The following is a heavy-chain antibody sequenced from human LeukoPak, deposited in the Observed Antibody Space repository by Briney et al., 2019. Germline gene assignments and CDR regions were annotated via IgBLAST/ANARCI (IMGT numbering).Heavy chain of an antibody. V-gene: IGHV4-34*01. CDR2: INHSGST. J-gene: IGHJ6*02. D-gene: IGHD3-3*01. CDR1: GGSFSGCY. CDR3: ARDQFPYYDFWSGYPYYYYGMDV. Sequence: SETLSLTCAVYGGSFSGCYWSWIRQPPGKGLEWIGEINHSGSTNYNPSLKSRVTISVDTSKNQFSLKLSSVTAADTAVYYCARDQFPYYDFWSGYPYYYYGMDVWGQGTTVTVSS.